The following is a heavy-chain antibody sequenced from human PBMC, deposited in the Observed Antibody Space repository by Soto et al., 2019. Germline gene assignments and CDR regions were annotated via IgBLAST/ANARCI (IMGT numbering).Heavy chain of an antibody. V-gene: IGHV3-23*01. CDR2: ISGSGGST. J-gene: IGHJ4*02. CDR3: AKPPPYCSSTSCQFDY. Sequence: GGSLRLSXAASGFTFSSYAMSWVRQAPGKGLEWVSAISGSGGSTYYADSVKGRFTISRDNSKNTLYLQMNSLRAEDTAVYYCAKPPPYCSSTSCQFDYWGQGTLVTVSS. CDR1: GFTFSSYA. D-gene: IGHD2-2*01.